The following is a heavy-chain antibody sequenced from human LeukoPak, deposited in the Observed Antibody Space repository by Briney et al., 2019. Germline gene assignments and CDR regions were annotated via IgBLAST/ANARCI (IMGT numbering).Heavy chain of an antibody. CDR3: ARGHGVVAASDDAFDI. D-gene: IGHD2-2*01. CDR1: GFTFSSYG. Sequence: HTGGSLRLSCAASGFTFSSYGMHWVRQAPGKGLEWVAFIRYDGSNKYYADSVKGRFTISRDNSKNTLYLQMNSLRAEDTAVYYCARGHGVVAASDDAFDIWGQGTMVTVSS. V-gene: IGHV3-30*02. CDR2: IRYDGSNK. J-gene: IGHJ3*02.